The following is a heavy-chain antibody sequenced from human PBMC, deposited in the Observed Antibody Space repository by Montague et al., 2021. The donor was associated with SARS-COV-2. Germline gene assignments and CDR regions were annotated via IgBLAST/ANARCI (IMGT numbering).Heavy chain of an antibody. CDR2: INHSGST. J-gene: IGHJ6*02. Sequence: SETLSLTCAVYGGSLSGYYWSWIRQPPGKGLEWIGEINHSGSTNHNPSLKSRVTISLDTSKNQFSLKLSSVTAADTAAYYCARGRRRYNWRDETSYYYGMDVWGQGTTVTVSS. CDR3: ARGRRRYNWRDETSYYYGMDV. D-gene: IGHD1-20*01. CDR1: GGSLSGYY. V-gene: IGHV4-34*01.